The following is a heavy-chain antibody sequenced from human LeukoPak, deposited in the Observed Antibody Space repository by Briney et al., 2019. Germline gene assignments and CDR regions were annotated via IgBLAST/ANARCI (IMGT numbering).Heavy chain of an antibody. D-gene: IGHD3-10*01. CDR1: GFAFSSYA. CDR3: AREFRLDHYGSRSGGEFDP. V-gene: IGHV3-30-3*01. J-gene: IGHJ5*02. Sequence: GRSLRLSCAASGFAFSSYAMYWVRQAPGKGLEWVAVISYDESNKYYADSLEGRFTISRDNSKNTLYLQMNRLRAEDTAVYYCAREFRLDHYGSRSGGEFDPWGQGTLVTVSS. CDR2: ISYDESNK.